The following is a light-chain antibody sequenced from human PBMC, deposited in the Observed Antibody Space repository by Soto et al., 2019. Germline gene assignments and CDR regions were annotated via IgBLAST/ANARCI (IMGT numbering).Light chain of an antibody. CDR1: QSITIY. Sequence: DIQMTQSPSSLSASVGDRVTITCRASQSITIYLNWYQQQPGKTPSLLIYGASTLQTGVPSRFSGSGSMTGFTLTISDLQPEDFATYFCQQTYTAPRTFGQGTKVDI. J-gene: IGKJ1*01. V-gene: IGKV1-39*01. CDR3: QQTYTAPRT. CDR2: GAS.